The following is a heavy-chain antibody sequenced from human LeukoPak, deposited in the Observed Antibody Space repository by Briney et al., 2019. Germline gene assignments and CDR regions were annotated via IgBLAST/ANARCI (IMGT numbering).Heavy chain of an antibody. D-gene: IGHD6-13*01. J-gene: IGHJ4*02. CDR3: ARDSSSWSTYYFDY. CDR1: GGSISSYY. V-gene: IGHV4-4*07. CDR2: IYTSGST. Sequence: SETLSLTCTVSGGSISSYYWSWIRQPAGKGLEWIGRIYTSGSTNYNPSLKSRVTMSVDTSKNQFSLKLSSVTAADTAVYYCARDSSSWSTYYFDYWGQGTLVTVSS.